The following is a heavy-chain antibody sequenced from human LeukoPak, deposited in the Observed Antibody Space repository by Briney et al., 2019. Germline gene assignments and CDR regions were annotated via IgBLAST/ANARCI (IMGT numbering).Heavy chain of an antibody. V-gene: IGHV3-30-3*01. CDR3: ARKDDYDILTGYYLAYYYYGMDV. CDR2: ISYDGSNK. Sequence: GRSLRLSCAASGFTFSSYAMDWVRQAPGKGLEWVADISYDGSNKYYADSVKGRFTISRDNSKNTLYLQMNSLRAEDTAVYYCARKDDYDILTGYYLAYYYYGMDVWGQGTTVTVSS. J-gene: IGHJ6*02. D-gene: IGHD3-9*01. CDR1: GFTFSSYA.